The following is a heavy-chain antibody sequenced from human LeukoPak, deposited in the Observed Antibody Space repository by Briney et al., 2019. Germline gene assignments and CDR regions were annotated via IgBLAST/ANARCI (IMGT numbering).Heavy chain of an antibody. CDR3: ARVFSPHSYYYYCGMDV. Sequence: SETLSLTCAVSGGSFSGYYWSWIRQPPGKGLEWIGEINHSGSTNYNPSLKSRVTISVDTSKNQFSLKLSSVTAADTAVYYCARVFSPHSYYYYCGMDVWGKGTTVTVSS. V-gene: IGHV4-34*01. CDR2: INHSGST. J-gene: IGHJ6*04. D-gene: IGHD2/OR15-2a*01. CDR1: GGSFSGYY.